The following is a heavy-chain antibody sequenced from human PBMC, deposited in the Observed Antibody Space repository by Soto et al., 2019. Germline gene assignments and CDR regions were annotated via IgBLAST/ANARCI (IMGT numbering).Heavy chain of an antibody. V-gene: IGHV1-2*06. D-gene: IGHD5-18*01. Sequence: GASVKVSCKASGYRFTTFYIHWVRQAPGQGLEWMGRMNVDTGGTTYAQKFQGRVTMTRDTSISTAYMEVTNVKSDDTAIYYCARGGNFVLRGYSFGFDFWGQGTRVTVSS. CDR3: ARGGNFVLRGYSFGFDF. J-gene: IGHJ4*02. CDR1: GYRFTTFY. CDR2: MNVDTGGT.